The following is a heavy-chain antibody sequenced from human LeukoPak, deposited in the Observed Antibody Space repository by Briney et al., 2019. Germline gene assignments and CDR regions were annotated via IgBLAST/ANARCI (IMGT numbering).Heavy chain of an antibody. Sequence: SETLSLTCAVYGGSFSGYYWSWIRQPPGKGLEWIGEINHSGSTNYNPSLKSRVTISVDTSKNQFSLKLSSVTAADTAVYYCASDLTYYDFWSGYSPRFDYWGQGTLVTVSS. D-gene: IGHD3-3*01. J-gene: IGHJ4*02. CDR1: GGSFSGYY. V-gene: IGHV4-34*01. CDR3: ASDLTYYDFWSGYSPRFDY. CDR2: INHSGST.